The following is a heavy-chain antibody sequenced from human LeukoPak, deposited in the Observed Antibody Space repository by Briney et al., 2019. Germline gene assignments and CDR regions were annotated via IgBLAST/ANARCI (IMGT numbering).Heavy chain of an antibody. J-gene: IGHJ4*02. V-gene: IGHV3-23*01. Sequence: PGGSLRLSCAASGFTFSSYAMSWVRQAPGKGLEWVSAISGSGGSTYYADSVKGRFTISRDNSKNTLFLQMNSLRAEDTAVYYCAKGNTGGMYYFDYWGQGTLVTVSS. D-gene: IGHD3-16*01. CDR1: GFTFSSYA. CDR2: ISGSGGST. CDR3: AKGNTGGMYYFDY.